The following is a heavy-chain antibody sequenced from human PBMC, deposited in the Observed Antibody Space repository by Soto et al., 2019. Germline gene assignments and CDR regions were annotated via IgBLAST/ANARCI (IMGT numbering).Heavy chain of an antibody. J-gene: IGHJ4*02. D-gene: IGHD2-21*01. V-gene: IGHV3-21*04. CDR2: ISSSSSYI. Sequence: GGSLRLSCAASGFTFSSYSMNWVRQAPGKGLEWVSSISSSSSYIYYADSVKGRFTISRDNAKNSLSLQMNSLRPEDTALYYCAKATSATCTGSICYSFDYWGQGTLVTVSS. CDR1: GFTFSSYS. CDR3: AKATSATCTGSICYSFDY.